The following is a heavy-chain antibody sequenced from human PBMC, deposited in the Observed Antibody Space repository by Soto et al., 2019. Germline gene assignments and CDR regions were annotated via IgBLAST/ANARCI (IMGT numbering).Heavy chain of an antibody. Sequence: GGSLRLSCAASGFTFSSYGMHWVRQAPGKGLEWVAVISYDGSNKYYADSVKGRFTISRDNSKNTLYLQMNSLRAEDTAVYYCAKGEIRKRQQLVRRYYYYGMDVWGQGTTVTVSS. CDR3: AKGEIRKRQQLVRRYYYYGMDV. CDR2: ISYDGSNK. J-gene: IGHJ6*02. CDR1: GFTFSSYG. V-gene: IGHV3-30*18. D-gene: IGHD6-13*01.